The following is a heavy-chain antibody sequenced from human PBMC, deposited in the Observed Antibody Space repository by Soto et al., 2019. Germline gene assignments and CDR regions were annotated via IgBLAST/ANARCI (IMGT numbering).Heavy chain of an antibody. CDR2: ISSGERT. J-gene: IGHJ4*02. CDR1: GLSLSTYA. Sequence: GGSLRLACAACGLSLSTYAMNCVSQAPGEGPEWVSGISSGERTYYADSVKGRFIISRDNSKNTLYLQMNSLRAQDTAVYYCGKDFDGVAGGYWAQGTLVTVSS. V-gene: IGHV3-23*01. CDR3: GKDFDGVAGGY. D-gene: IGHD3-10*01.